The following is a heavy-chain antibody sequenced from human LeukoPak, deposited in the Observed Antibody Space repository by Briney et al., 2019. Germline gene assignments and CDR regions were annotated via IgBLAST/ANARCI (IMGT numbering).Heavy chain of an antibody. J-gene: IGHJ4*02. CDR3: ASRTLSGY. D-gene: IGHD3-3*01. CDR2: ISSSGSTI. Sequence: GGSLRLSCAASGFTFSSYEMNWVRQAPGKGPEWVSYISSSGSTIYYADSVKGRFTISRDDAKNSLYLQMNSLRAEDTAVYYCASRTLSGYWGQGTLVTVSS. V-gene: IGHV3-48*03. CDR1: GFTFSSYE.